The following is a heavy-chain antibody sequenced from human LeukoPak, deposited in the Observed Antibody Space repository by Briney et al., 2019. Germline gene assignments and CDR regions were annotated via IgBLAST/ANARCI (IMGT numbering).Heavy chain of an antibody. V-gene: IGHV4-39*07. CDR3: ARVQYGSGSYYDSSGDY. J-gene: IGHJ4*02. Sequence: PSETLSLTCTVSGGSISSGSYYWGWIRQPPGKGLEWIGSICYSGSTYYNPSLKSRVTILVDTSKNQFSLKLSSVAAADTAVYYCARVQYGSGSYYDSSGDYWGQGTLVTVSS. D-gene: IGHD3-10*01. CDR2: ICYSGST. CDR1: GGSISSGSYY.